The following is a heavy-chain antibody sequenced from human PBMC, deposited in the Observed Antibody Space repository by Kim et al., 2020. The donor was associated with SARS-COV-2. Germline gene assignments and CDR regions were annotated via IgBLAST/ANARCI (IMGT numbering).Heavy chain of an antibody. CDR2: INPSGGST. V-gene: IGHV1-46*01. CDR1: GYTFTSYY. Sequence: ASVKVSCKASGYTFTSYYMHWVRQAPGQGLEWMGIINPSGGSTSYAQKFQGRVTMTRDTSTSTVYMELSSLRFEDTAVYYCATGGDTYYGSGHFDYWGQGTLVTVSS. CDR3: ATGGDTYYGSGHFDY. J-gene: IGHJ4*02. D-gene: IGHD3-10*01.